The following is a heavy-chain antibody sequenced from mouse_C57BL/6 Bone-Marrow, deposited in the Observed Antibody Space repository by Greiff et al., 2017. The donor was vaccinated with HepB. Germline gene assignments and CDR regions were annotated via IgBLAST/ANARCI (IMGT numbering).Heavy chain of an antibody. J-gene: IGHJ2*01. CDR2: IYPGSGST. D-gene: IGHD2-4*01. Sequence: QVQLQQPGAELVKPGASVKMSCKASGYTFTSYWITWVKQRPGQGLEWIGDIYPGSGSTNYNEKFKSKATLTVDTSSSTAYMQLSSLTSEDSAVYYCARYPIYYESDYFDYWGQGTTLTVSS. V-gene: IGHV1-55*01. CDR1: GYTFTSYW. CDR3: ARYPIYYESDYFDY.